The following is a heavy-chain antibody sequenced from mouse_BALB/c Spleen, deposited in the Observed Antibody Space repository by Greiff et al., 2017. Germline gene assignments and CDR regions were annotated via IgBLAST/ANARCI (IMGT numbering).Heavy chain of an antibody. D-gene: IGHD2-12*01. CDR1: GFTFSSYY. V-gene: IGHV5-6-2*01. J-gene: IGHJ2*01. CDR3: ARESVTRRYFDY. CDR2: INSNGGST. Sequence: EVQLVESGGGLVKLGGSLKLSCAASGFTFSSYYMSWVRQTPEKRLELVAAINSNGGSTYYPDTVKGRFTISRDNAKNNLYLQMSSLKSEDTAMYYCARESVTRRYFDYWGQGTTLTVSS.